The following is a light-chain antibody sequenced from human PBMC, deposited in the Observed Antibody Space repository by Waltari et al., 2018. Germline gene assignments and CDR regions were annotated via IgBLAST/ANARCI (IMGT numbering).Light chain of an antibody. CDR3: CSYTRSSTYV. CDR1: RSHIVTYHY. V-gene: IGLV2-14*01. CDR2: DVN. J-gene: IGLJ1*01. Sequence: QSALPQPASVSGSPGQSITISCTGTRSHIVTYHYLSWYQQYPGKAPKLMIYDVNKRPSGVSDRFSGSKSGNTASLTISGLQAEDEADYYCCSYTRSSTYVFGTGTQVTVL.